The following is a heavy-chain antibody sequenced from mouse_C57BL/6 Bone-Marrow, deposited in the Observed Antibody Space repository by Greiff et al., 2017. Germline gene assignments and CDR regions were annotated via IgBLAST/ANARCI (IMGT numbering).Heavy chain of an antibody. CDR1: GYTFTSYW. Sequence: QVQLQQPGAELVKPGASVKLSCKASGYTFTSYWMHWVKQRPGQGLEWIGMIHPNSGSTNYNEKFKSKATLTVDKSSSTAYMQLSSLTSEDSAVYYCARDYITTVVATNFDVWGTGTTVTVAS. CDR2: IHPNSGST. D-gene: IGHD1-1*01. V-gene: IGHV1-64*01. J-gene: IGHJ1*03. CDR3: ARDYITTVVATNFDV.